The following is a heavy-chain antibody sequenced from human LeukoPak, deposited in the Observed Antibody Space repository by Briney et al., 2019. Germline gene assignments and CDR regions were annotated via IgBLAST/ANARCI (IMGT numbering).Heavy chain of an antibody. J-gene: IGHJ4*02. CDR2: IYSGGST. CDR3: ARGTAKRYFDWLFGY. Sequence: GGSLRLSCAASGFTVSSNYMSWVRQAPGKGLEWVSVIYSGGSTYYADSVKGRFTISRDNSKNTLYLQMNSLRAEDTAVYYCARGTAKRYFDWLFGYWGQGTLVTVSS. D-gene: IGHD3-9*01. V-gene: IGHV3-53*01. CDR1: GFTVSSNY.